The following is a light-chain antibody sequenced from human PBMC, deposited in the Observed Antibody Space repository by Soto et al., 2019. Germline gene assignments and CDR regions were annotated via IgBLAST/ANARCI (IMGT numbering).Light chain of an antibody. V-gene: IGLV1-51*01. CDR1: SSNIGNNY. CDR2: DNN. CDR3: GTWDSSLSAVL. Sequence: QSVLTQPPSVSAAPGQKVTISCSGSSSNIGNNYVSWYQQLPGTAPKLLIYDNNKRPSGIPDRFSGSKSGTSATLVITGLQTGDEADYYCGTWDSSLSAVLIGGGTKLTVL. J-gene: IGLJ2*01.